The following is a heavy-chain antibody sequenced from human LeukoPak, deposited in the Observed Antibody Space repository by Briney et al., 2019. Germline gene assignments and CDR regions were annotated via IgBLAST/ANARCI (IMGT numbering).Heavy chain of an antibody. CDR2: IIPIFCTA. Sequence: ASVKVSCKASGGTFSSYAISWVRQAPGQGLEWMGGIIPIFCTANYAQKFQGRVTITTDESTSKAYMELSSLRSEDTAVYYCARDSPMVRGEYLGGYYYYYYMDVWGKGTTVTVSS. CDR1: GGTFSSYA. V-gene: IGHV1-69*05. J-gene: IGHJ6*03. D-gene: IGHD3-10*01. CDR3: ARDSPMVRGEYLGGYYYYYYMDV.